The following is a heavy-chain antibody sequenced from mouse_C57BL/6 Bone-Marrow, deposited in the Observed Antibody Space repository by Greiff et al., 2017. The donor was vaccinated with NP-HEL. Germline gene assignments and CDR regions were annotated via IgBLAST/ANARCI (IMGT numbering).Heavy chain of an antibody. V-gene: IGHV1-9*01. Sequence: VMLVESGAELMKPGASVKLSCKATGYTFTGYWIEWVKQRPGHGLEWIGEILPGSGSTNYIEKFKGKATFTADTSSNTAYMQLSSLTTEDSAIYYCAREGGPLRGDYWGQGTSVTVSS. J-gene: IGHJ4*01. CDR3: AREGGPLRGDY. CDR1: GYTFTGYW. D-gene: IGHD1-1*01. CDR2: ILPGSGST.